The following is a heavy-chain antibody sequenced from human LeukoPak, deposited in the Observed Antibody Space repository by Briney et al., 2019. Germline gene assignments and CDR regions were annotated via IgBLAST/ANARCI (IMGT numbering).Heavy chain of an antibody. V-gene: IGHV4-34*01. D-gene: IGHD1-14*01. Sequence: SETLSLTCAVYGGSFSTYYWSWIRQPPGQGLEWIGEINHSGTTNYNPSLKSRVTISVDTSRNQFSLKLSSVTAADTAVYYRARIDRGDNWGQGTLVTVSS. CDR1: GGSFSTYY. J-gene: IGHJ4*02. CDR2: INHSGTT. CDR3: ARIDRGDN.